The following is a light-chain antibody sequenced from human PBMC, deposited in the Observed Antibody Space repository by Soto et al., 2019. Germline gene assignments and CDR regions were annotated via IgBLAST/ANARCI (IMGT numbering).Light chain of an antibody. Sequence: EIVLTQSPGTLSLSPGERATLSCRASQTLSGNSLAWYQQKPGQAPRLLIDRAFLRPTGIPDRFSGSGSGTDFTLTINRLEPEDFAVYYCQQCSTFPRTFGQGTKVEI. CDR1: QTLSGNS. V-gene: IGKV3-20*01. CDR3: QQCSTFPRT. J-gene: IGKJ1*01. CDR2: RAF.